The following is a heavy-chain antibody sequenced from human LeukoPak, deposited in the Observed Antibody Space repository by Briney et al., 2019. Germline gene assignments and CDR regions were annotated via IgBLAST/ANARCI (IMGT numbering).Heavy chain of an antibody. Sequence: GESLQISCQGSGYSFTSYLIGWVRQMPGKGLEWMGIFYPYDSDTRYSPSFQGQVTISADNSISTAYLQWSSLKASDTAIYYCARLPGISPSYWYFDLWGRGTLVTVSS. CDR2: FYPYDSDT. D-gene: IGHD6-13*01. CDR1: GYSFTSYL. J-gene: IGHJ2*01. V-gene: IGHV5-51*01. CDR3: ARLPGISPSYWYFDL.